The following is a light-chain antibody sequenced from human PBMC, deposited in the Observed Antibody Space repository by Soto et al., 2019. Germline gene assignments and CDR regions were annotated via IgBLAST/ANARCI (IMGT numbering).Light chain of an antibody. CDR3: CSYAGSCWV. J-gene: IGLJ3*02. CDR2: DVS. Sequence: QSVLTQPRSVSGSPGQSVTISCTGTSSDVGGYNYVSWYQQHPGKAPKLMIYDVSKRPSGVPDRFSGSKSGNTASLTISGLQAEDEADYYCCSYAGSCWVFGGGTQLTVL. CDR1: SSDVGGYNY. V-gene: IGLV2-11*01.